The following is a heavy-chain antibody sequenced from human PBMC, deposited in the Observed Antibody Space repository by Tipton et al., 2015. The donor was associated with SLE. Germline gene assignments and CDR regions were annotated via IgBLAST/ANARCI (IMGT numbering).Heavy chain of an antibody. J-gene: IGHJ3*02. CDR1: GGSISSSSYY. D-gene: IGHD4-17*01. V-gene: IGHV4-39*01. CDR2: IYYSGST. Sequence: LRLSCTVSGGSISSSSYYWGWIRQPPGKGLEWIGSIYYSGSTYYNPSLKSRVTISVDTSKNQFSLKLSSVTAADTAVYYCATGTVKRAFDIWGQGTMVTVSS. CDR3: ATGTVKRAFDI.